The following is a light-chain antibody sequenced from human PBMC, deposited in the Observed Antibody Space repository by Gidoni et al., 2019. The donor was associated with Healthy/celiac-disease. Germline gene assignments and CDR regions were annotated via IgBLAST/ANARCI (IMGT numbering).Light chain of an antibody. CDR2: SNN. CDR1: SSNSGSNY. CDR3: AAWDDSLSVV. J-gene: IGLJ2*01. V-gene: IGLV1-47*02. Sequence: QSVLTQPPSASAPPGKRVTISCSGSSSNSGSNYVYWYQQRPGTAPKLLIYSNNQRPSGVPDRFSGSKSGTSASLAISGLRSEDEADYYCAAWDDSLSVVFGGGTKLTVL.